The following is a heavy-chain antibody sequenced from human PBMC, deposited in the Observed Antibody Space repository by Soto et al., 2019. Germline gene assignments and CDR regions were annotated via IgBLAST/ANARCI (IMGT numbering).Heavy chain of an antibody. J-gene: IGHJ6*02. V-gene: IGHV3-30-3*01. CDR1: GFTFSSYA. CDR2: ISYDGSNK. D-gene: IGHD2-8*01. Sequence: QVQLVESGGGVVQPGRSLRLSCAASGFTFSSYAMHWVRQAPGKGLEWVAVISYDGSNKYYEDSVKGRFTIPRDHSKNTLYLQMKSLRAEDTAVYYCARDRCESYYCYGMAVWGQGTTVTVSS. CDR3: ARDRCESYYCYGMAV.